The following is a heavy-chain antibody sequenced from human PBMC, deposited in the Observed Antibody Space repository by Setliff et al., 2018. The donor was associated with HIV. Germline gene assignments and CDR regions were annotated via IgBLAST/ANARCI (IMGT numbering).Heavy chain of an antibody. D-gene: IGHD4-17*01. CDR3: ASRRRSHQDLYGGNSVFLN. J-gene: IGHJ4*02. CDR2: IIPILGIA. Sequence: GASVKVSCKASRGTFSSYGFNWVRQAPGQGLEWMGGIIPILGIANYAQKFQGRVTITTDESTSTAYMELSSLRSEDTAVYYCASRRRSHQDLYGGNSVFLNWGQGTLVTVSS. CDR1: RGTFSSYG. V-gene: IGHV1-69*10.